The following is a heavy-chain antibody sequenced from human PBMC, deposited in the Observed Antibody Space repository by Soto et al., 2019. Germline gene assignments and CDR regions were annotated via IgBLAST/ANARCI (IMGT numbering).Heavy chain of an antibody. Sequence: ASVKVSCKASGYTFTSYGISWVRQAPGQGLEWMGWISAYNGNTNYAQKLQGRVTMTTDTSTSTAYMELRSLRSDDTAVYYRARVGLLIAVAGSDYWGQGTLVTVSS. J-gene: IGHJ4*02. V-gene: IGHV1-18*01. CDR3: ARVGLLIAVAGSDY. CDR1: GYTFTSYG. CDR2: ISAYNGNT. D-gene: IGHD6-19*01.